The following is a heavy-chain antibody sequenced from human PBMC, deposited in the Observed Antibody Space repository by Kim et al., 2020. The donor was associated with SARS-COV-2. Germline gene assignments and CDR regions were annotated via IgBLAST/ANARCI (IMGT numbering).Heavy chain of an antibody. J-gene: IGHJ3*02. CDR2: ITKTSSTK. CDR1: GFTLSAHD. Sequence: GGSLRLSCATSGFTLSAHDMNWVRQAPGKGLEWLSFITKTSSTKYVAAFEEGRFTISSDNDKNSQHLQMNSMRDDAAALYYCRRDGKGGGIDNWGYGTL. V-gene: IGHV3-48*02. CDR3: RRDGKGGGIDN. D-gene: IGHD3-16*01.